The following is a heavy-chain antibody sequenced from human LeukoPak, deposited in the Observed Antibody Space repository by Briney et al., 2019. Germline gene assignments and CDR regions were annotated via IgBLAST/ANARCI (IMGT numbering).Heavy chain of an antibody. J-gene: IGHJ6*02. Sequence: SETLSLTCAVYGGSFSGYYWSWIRQPPGKGLEWIGEINHSGSTNYNPSLKSRVTISVDTSKNQFSLKLSSVTAADTAVYYCARVGLRFLEWPTRHYYYGMDVWGQGTTVTVSS. CDR2: INHSGST. CDR1: GGSFSGYY. D-gene: IGHD3-3*01. V-gene: IGHV4-34*01. CDR3: ARVGLRFLEWPTRHYYYGMDV.